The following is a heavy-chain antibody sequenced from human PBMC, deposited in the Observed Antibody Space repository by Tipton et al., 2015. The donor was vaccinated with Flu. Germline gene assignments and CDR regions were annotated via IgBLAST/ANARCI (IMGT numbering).Heavy chain of an antibody. Sequence: TLSLTCTVSGDSLRSYYWSWIRQSPGKGLEWIGQVFYSGTTNYNPSLKSRVTISLDKSKNQFSLNLNSMTTADTAVFYCARGGWEPHGGWFDPWGRGLLVTVSS. D-gene: IGHD1-26*01. CDR3: ARGGWEPHGGWFDP. CDR1: GDSLRSYY. V-gene: IGHV4-59*01. J-gene: IGHJ5*02. CDR2: VFYSGTT.